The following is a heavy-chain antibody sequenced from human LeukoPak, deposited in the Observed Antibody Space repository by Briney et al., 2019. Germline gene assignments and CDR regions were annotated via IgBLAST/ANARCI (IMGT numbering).Heavy chain of an antibody. CDR2: INPNSGGT. Sequence: ASVKVSCKASGYTFTGYYMHWVRQAPGQGLEWMGWINPNSGGTNYAQKFQGRVTMTRDTSISTAYMELSRLRSDDTAVYYCARVTMVRGVIGWFDPWGQGTPVTVSS. CDR3: ARVTMVRGVIGWFDP. J-gene: IGHJ5*02. D-gene: IGHD3-10*01. CDR1: GYTFTGYY. V-gene: IGHV1-2*02.